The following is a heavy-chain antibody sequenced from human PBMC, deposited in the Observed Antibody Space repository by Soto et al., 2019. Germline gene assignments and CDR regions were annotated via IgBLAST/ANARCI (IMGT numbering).Heavy chain of an antibody. D-gene: IGHD5-18*01. J-gene: IGHJ6*03. Sequence: PSETLSLTCTVSGGSISSYYWSWIRQPPGKGLEWIGYIYYSGSTNYNPSLKSRVTISVDTSKNQFSLKLSSVTAADTAVYYCARHQDTAMVPDYYYYYYMDVWGKGTTVTVS. CDR2: IYYSGST. V-gene: IGHV4-59*08. CDR3: ARHQDTAMVPDYYYYYYMDV. CDR1: GGSISSYY.